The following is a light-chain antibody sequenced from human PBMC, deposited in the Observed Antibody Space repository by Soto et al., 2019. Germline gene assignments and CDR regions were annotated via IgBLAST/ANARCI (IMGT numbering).Light chain of an antibody. CDR3: SSYTSSSTL. Sequence: QSALTQPASVSGSPGQSITISCTATSSDVGGCNFVSWYQHHPGKAPKVMIYEVSNRPSGVSNRFSGSKSGNTASLTISGLQAEDEAVYYCSSYTSSSTLFGGGTKLTVL. CDR2: EVS. J-gene: IGLJ2*01. CDR1: SSDVGGCNF. V-gene: IGLV2-14*01.